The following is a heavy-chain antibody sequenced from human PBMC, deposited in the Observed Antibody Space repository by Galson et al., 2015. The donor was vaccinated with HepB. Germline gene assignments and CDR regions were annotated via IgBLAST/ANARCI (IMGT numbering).Heavy chain of an antibody. CDR2: IDNSGNTI. CDR1: GFTFSDFY. D-gene: IGHD6-25*01. J-gene: IGHJ5*01. Sequence: SLRLSCAASGFTFSDFYMSWIRQAPGKGLEWVSYIDNSGNTISYADSVKGRFTMSRGIAKKSVYLQMNSLRAEDTAVYYCARAALGWFDPWGQGTLVTVSS. V-gene: IGHV3-11*01. CDR3: ARAALGWFDP.